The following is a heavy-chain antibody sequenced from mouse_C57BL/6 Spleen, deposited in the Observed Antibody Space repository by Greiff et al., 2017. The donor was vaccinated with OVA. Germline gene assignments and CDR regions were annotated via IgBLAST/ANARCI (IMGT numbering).Heavy chain of an antibody. J-gene: IGHJ4*01. D-gene: IGHD1-1*01. V-gene: IGHV5-17*01. CDR3: AKPTTVVASYYAMDY. CDR2: ISSGSSSI. CDR1: GFTFSDYG. Sequence: EVKLVESGGGLVKPGGSLKLSCAASGFTFSDYGMHWVRQAPEQGLEWVAYISSGSSSINYADTVKGRFTLSRDNAKNTLFLPMTSLRSEDTAMYYFAKPTTVVASYYAMDYWGKGTSVTVSS.